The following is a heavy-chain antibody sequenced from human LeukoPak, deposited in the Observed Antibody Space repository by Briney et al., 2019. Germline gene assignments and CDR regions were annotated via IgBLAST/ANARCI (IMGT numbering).Heavy chain of an antibody. V-gene: IGHV3-23*01. J-gene: IGHJ3*02. CDR3: ARGGWGGNYFDAFEI. Sequence: GGSLRLSCSASGFTFTSYSMNWVRQPQGKGMEWVSAISASGRYTYFASSVPGRFTVPTHHSKHTVFLQLNRLRAEDTAIYYFARGGWGGNYFDAFEIWGLGTMVTVSS. D-gene: IGHD3-10*01. CDR1: GFTFTSYS. CDR2: ISASGRYT.